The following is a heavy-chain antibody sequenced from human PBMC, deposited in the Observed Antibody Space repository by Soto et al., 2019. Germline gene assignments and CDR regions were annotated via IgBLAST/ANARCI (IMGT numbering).Heavy chain of an antibody. V-gene: IGHV1-69*13. CDR1: GYTFTGYA. CDR2: IIPIYGTA. J-gene: IGHJ4*02. Sequence: SVKVSCKASGYTFTGYAMHWVRQAPGQGLEWMGGIIPIYGTANYAQKFQGRVTITADESTSTAYMELSSLRSEDTAVYYCARERVGAIDYWGQGTLVTVSS. D-gene: IGHD1-26*01. CDR3: ARERVGAIDY.